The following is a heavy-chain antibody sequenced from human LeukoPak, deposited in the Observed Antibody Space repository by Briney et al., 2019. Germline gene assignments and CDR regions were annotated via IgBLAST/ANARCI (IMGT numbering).Heavy chain of an antibody. D-gene: IGHD2-8*02. V-gene: IGHV3-21*01. CDR3: ARELVKGDDY. J-gene: IGHJ4*02. CDR2: ISSSSSYI. CDR1: GFTFSSYG. Sequence: GGSLRLSCAASGFTFSSYGMHWVRQAPGKGLEWVSSISSSSSYIYYADSVKGRFTISRDNAKNSPYLQMNSLRAEDTAVYYCARELVKGDDYWGQGTLVTVAS.